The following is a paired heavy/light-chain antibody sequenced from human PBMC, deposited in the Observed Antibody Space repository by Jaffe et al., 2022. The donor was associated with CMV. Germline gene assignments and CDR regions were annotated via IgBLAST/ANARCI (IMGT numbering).Light chain of an antibody. CDR2: YDS. CDR1: NIGSKS. CDR3: QVWDSSSDHPGVV. Sequence: SYVLTQPPSVSVAPGKTARITCGGNNIGSKSVHWYQQKPGQAPVLVIYYDSDRPSGIPERFSGSNSGNTATLTISRVEAGDEADYYCQVWDSSSDHPGVVFGGGTKLTVL. V-gene: IGLV3-21*04. J-gene: IGLJ2*01.
Heavy chain of an antibody. CDR3: ARNPRDTTIKTNYYYYGMDV. D-gene: IGHD5-12*01. Sequence: EVQLVESGGGLVQPGGSLRLSCAASGFTFSSYSMNWVRQAPGKGLEWVSYISSSSSTIYYADSVKGRFTISRDNAKNSLYLQMNSLRDEDTAVYYCARNPRDTTIKTNYYYYGMDVWGQGTTVTVSS. CDR1: GFTFSSYS. CDR2: ISSSSSTI. J-gene: IGHJ6*02. V-gene: IGHV3-48*02.